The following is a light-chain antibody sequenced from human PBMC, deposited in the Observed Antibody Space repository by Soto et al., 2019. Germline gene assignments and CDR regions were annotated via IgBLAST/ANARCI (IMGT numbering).Light chain of an antibody. CDR1: QGISNY. J-gene: IGKJ4*01. V-gene: IGKV1-27*01. CDR2: AAS. Sequence: DIQMTQSPSSLSASVGDRVTITCRASQGISNYLAWYQQKPGKVPKLLIYAASTLQSGVPSRFSGSGSGKDFTSTISSLQTEDVETYYYQKDNSDPFTFGGGTKVEIK. CDR3: QKDNSDPFT.